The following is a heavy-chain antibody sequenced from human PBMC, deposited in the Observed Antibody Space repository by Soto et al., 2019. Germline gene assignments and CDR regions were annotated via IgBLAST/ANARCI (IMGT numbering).Heavy chain of an antibody. Sequence: ASVKVSCKASGYTFTGYYMHWVRQAPGQGLEWMGWINPNSGGTNYAQKFQGRATMTRDTSISTAYMELSRLRSDDTAVYYCARDIRHISELHYYDSSGYYCYWGQGTLVTVSS. CDR2: INPNSGGT. J-gene: IGHJ4*02. V-gene: IGHV1-2*02. D-gene: IGHD3-22*01. CDR3: ARDIRHISELHYYDSSGYYCY. CDR1: GYTFTGYY.